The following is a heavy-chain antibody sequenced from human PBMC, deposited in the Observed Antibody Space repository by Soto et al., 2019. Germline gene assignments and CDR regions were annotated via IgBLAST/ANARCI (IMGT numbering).Heavy chain of an antibody. J-gene: IGHJ4*02. Sequence: EVQVLESGGGLVQPGGSLRLSCAASGFIFSTNAMTWVRQAPGKGLEWVSSISGGGGTTYYTDSVKGRFTISRDNSKNTLYLQMNSLRAEDTAVDYCAKDRGSTWSVYYFDYWGQGTLVTVSS. CDR1: GFIFSTNA. D-gene: IGHD6-13*01. CDR3: AKDRGSTWSVYYFDY. V-gene: IGHV3-23*01. CDR2: ISGGGGTT.